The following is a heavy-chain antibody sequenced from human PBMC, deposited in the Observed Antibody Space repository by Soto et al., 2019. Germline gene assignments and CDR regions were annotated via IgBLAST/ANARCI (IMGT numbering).Heavy chain of an antibody. Sequence: QVQLQESGPGLVKPSQTLSLTCTVSGGSISSGGYYWSWIRQHPGKGLEWIGYIYYSGSTYYNPSLKSRVTISVDTSKNQFSLKLSSVTAAATAVYYCARDVYCSSNSCLGRADVWGQGTTVTVSS. D-gene: IGHD2-2*01. J-gene: IGHJ6*02. CDR3: ARDVYCSSNSCLGRADV. CDR2: IYYSGST. V-gene: IGHV4-31*03. CDR1: GGSISSGGYY.